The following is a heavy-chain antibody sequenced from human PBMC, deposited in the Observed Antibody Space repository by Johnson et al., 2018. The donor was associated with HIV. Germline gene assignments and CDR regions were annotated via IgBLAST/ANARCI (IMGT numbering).Heavy chain of an antibody. J-gene: IGHJ3*02. CDR1: GFTFSSYG. CDR3: ARGPYYYDNFGFFGAFDI. D-gene: IGHD3-22*01. CDR2: ISYDGSNK. Sequence: QVQLVESGGGVVQPGRSLRLSCAASGFTFSSYGMHWVRQAPGKGLEWVAVISYDGSNKYYADSVKGRFTISRDNSKNTLYLQMNSLRAEDTAVYYCARGPYYYDNFGFFGAFDIWGQGTVVTVSS. V-gene: IGHV3-30*03.